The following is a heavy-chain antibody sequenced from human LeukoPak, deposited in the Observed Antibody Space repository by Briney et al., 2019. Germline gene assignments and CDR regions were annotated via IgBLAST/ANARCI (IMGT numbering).Heavy chain of an antibody. V-gene: IGHV3-23*01. J-gene: IGHJ4*02. CDR2: ISGSGGST. CDR3: ARDGGSWGYCSSTSCYNLDY. D-gene: IGHD2-2*02. CDR1: GFTFSSYA. Sequence: GGSLRLSCAASGFTFSSYAMSWVRQAPGKGLEWVSAISGSGGSTYYADSVKGRFTISRDNAKNTLYLQMNSQRAEDTAVYHCARDGGSWGYCSSTSCYNLDYWGQGTLVTVSS.